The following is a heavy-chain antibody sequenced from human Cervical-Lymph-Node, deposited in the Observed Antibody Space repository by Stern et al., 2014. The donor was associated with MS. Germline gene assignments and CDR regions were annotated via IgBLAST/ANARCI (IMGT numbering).Heavy chain of an antibody. D-gene: IGHD3-3*01. CDR1: GFTFSNAW. Sequence: EVQLVESGGGLVKPGGSLRLSCAASGFTFSNAWMSWVRQAPGKGLEWVGRIKSKTDGGTTDYAAPVKGRFTISRDDSKNTLYLQMNSLKTEDTAVYYCTTDLGFWSGYRYWGQGTLVTVSS. V-gene: IGHV3-15*01. CDR2: IKSKTDGGTT. CDR3: TTDLGFWSGYRY. J-gene: IGHJ4*02.